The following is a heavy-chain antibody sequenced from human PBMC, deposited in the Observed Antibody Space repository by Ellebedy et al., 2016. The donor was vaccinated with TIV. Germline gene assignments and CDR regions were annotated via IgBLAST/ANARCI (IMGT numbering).Heavy chain of an antibody. J-gene: IGHJ2*01. CDR1: GFTFSSYS. CDR3: AREPRWQQLRGVWYFDL. CDR2: ISSSSSYT. V-gene: IGHV3-21*05. D-gene: IGHD6-13*01. Sequence: GGSLRLXXAGSGFTFSSYSMNWVRQAPGKGLEWVSYISSSSSYTNYADSVKGRFTISRDNAKNSLYLQMNSLRAEDTAVYYCAREPRWQQLRGVWYFDLWGRGTLVTVSS.